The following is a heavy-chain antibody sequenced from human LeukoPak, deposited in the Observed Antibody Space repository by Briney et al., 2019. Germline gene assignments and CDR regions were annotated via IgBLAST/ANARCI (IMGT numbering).Heavy chain of an antibody. Sequence: SQTLSLTCTVSDGSISSGDYYWSWIRQPPGKGLEWIGYIYYSGSTYYNPSLKSRVTISVDTSKNQFSLKLSSVTAADAAVYYCAREVPGCSGGSCYSTGSWFDPWGQGTLVTVSS. CDR3: AREVPGCSGGSCYSTGSWFDP. CDR2: IYYSGST. CDR1: DGSISSGDYY. D-gene: IGHD2-15*01. V-gene: IGHV4-30-4*01. J-gene: IGHJ5*02.